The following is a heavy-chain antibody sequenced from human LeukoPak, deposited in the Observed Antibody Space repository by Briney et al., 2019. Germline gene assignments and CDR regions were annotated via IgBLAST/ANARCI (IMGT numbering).Heavy chain of an antibody. J-gene: IGHJ6*03. CDR3: ARDPGGLTGILYYYYMDV. CDR2: IKQDGSEK. D-gene: IGHD3-9*01. Sequence: PGGSLRLSCAASGFTFSSYWMSWVRQAPGKGLEWVANIKQDGSEKYYVDSVKGRFTISRDNAKNSLYLQMNSLRAEDTAVYYCARDPGGLTGILYYYYMDVWGKGTTVTVSS. V-gene: IGHV3-7*01. CDR1: GFTFSSYW.